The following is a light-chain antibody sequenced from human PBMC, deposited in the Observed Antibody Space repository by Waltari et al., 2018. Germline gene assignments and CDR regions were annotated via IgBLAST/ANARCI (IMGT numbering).Light chain of an antibody. CDR2: AAS. V-gene: IGKV3-15*01. J-gene: IGKJ1*01. CDR3: QQYNKWPLT. Sequence: EIVMTPSPATLSVSSGVRATLSCRASQGVSGNLAWYQHKPGQAPSLLIYAASTRATGIPARFSGSMSGTEFTLTISSLQSEDFAVYYCQQYNKWPLTFGQGTKVEIK. CDR1: QGVSGN.